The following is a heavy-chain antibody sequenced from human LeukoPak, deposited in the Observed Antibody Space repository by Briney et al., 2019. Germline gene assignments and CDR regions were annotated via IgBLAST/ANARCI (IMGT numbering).Heavy chain of an antibody. D-gene: IGHD5-18*01. CDR1: GGTFSSYP. Sequence: SVKVSCKASGGTFSSYPVSWVRQAPGQGLEWMGGIIPIFGTANYAQKFQGRVTITADESTSTAYMELSSLRSEDTAVYYCARVDTAMVLWFDPWGQGTLVTVSS. CDR2: IIPIFGTA. J-gene: IGHJ5*02. CDR3: ARVDTAMVLWFDP. V-gene: IGHV1-69*13.